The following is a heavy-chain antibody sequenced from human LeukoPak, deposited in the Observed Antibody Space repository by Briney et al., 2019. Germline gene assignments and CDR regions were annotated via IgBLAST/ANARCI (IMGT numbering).Heavy chain of an antibody. CDR2: ISGSGGST. CDR1: GFTFSSYA. D-gene: IGHD2-2*01. J-gene: IGHJ6*03. CDR3: AKQGYCSSTSCSYYYYYYMDV. V-gene: IGHV3-23*01. Sequence: GGSLRLSRAASGFTFSSYAMSWVRQAPGKGLEWVSAISGSGGSTYYADSVKGRFTISRDNSKNTLYLQMNSLRAEDTAVYYCAKQGYCSSTSCSYYYYYYMDVWGKGTTVTVSS.